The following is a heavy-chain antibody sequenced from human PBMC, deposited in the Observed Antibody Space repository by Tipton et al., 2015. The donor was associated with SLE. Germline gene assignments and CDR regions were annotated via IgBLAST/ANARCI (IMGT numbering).Heavy chain of an antibody. Sequence: RSLRLSCAASGFTFSTSAMHWVRPAPGKGLEWVAVIWYDGSNKFYADSVKGRFTISRDNSKNTVSLQMNSLGVEDTAVYYCARDRGAEGSGWSFGLWGRGTLDTVSS. CDR3: ARDRGAEGSGWSFGL. V-gene: IGHV3-33*01. CDR2: IWYDGSNK. J-gene: IGHJ2*01. D-gene: IGHD3-10*01. CDR1: GFTFSTSA.